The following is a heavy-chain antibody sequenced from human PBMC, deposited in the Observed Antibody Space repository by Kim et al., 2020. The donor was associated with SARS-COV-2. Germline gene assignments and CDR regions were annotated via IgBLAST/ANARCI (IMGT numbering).Heavy chain of an antibody. V-gene: IGHV3-21*01. CDR3: ARAVSKYSSMDV. D-gene: IGHD6-6*01. J-gene: IGHJ6*02. Sequence: YNAGSVKGRFTVSRDNHKNSLDRQMNSLGAEDTAVYYCARAVSKYSSMDVWGQGTTVTVSS.